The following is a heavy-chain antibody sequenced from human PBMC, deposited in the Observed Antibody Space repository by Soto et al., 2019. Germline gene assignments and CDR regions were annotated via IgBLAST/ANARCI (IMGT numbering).Heavy chain of an antibody. CDR2: ISAFSDSI. CDR1: GFIFSSYS. V-gene: IGHV3-23*01. D-gene: IGHD2-21*02. Sequence: EVQLLESGGGLVQPGGSLRLSCPASGFIFSSYSMYWVRQAPGKGPEGVAGISAFSDSILYADSVKGRFTISRDNSKKQLYLQLNSLRADDTAVYYCAKKRRSGGDNWYFDSWGQGTLVNVSS. CDR3: AKKRRSGGDNWYFDS. J-gene: IGHJ4*02.